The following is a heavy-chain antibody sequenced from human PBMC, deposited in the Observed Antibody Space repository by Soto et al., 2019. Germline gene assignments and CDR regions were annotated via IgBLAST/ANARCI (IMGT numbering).Heavy chain of an antibody. V-gene: IGHV4-30-2*01. Sequence: SETLSLTCAVSGGSISSGGYSWSWIRQPPGKGLEWIGYIYHSGSTYYNPSLKSRVTISVDRSKNQFSLKLSSVTAADTAVYYCARGGWDYYDSSGYYPYYFDYWGQGNLVTVSS. CDR1: GGSISSGGYS. J-gene: IGHJ4*02. CDR3: ARGGWDYYDSSGYYPYYFDY. CDR2: IYHSGST. D-gene: IGHD3-22*01.